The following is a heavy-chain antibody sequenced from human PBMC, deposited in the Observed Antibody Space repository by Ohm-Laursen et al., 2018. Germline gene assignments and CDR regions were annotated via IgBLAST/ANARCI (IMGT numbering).Heavy chain of an antibody. V-gene: IGHV3-21*01. CDR1: GFTFSSYS. Sequence: GSLRLSCTASGFTFSSYSMNWVRQAPGKGLEWVSSISSSSSYIYYADSVKGRFTISRDNAKNSLYLQMNSLRAEDTAVYYCARDRGGHDYGDFGGDAFDIWGQGTMVTVSS. J-gene: IGHJ3*02. CDR3: ARDRGGHDYGDFGGDAFDI. CDR2: ISSSSSYI. D-gene: IGHD4-17*01.